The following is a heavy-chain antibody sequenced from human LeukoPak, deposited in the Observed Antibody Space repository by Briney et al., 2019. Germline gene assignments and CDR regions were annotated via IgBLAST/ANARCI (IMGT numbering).Heavy chain of an antibody. CDR1: GFTFSSYA. CDR2: ISYDGSNK. J-gene: IGHJ4*02. CDR3: ARGGDY. V-gene: IGHV3-30*04. Sequence: TGGSQRPSCAASGFTFSSYAMHWVRQAPGKGLEWVAVISYDGSNKYYADSVKGRFTISRDNSKNTLYLQMNSLRAEDTAVYYCARGGDYWGQGTLVTVSS.